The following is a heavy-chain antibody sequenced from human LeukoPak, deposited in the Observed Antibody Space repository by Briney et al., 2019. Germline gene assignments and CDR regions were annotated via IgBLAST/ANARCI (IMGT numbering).Heavy chain of an antibody. CDR2: ISSAGSTK. J-gene: IGHJ4*02. Sequence: GGSLRLSCAASGFTFNTYAMHWVRQAAGMGLEWVAVISSAGSTKYYADSVKGQFTVSRDNSENTLYLQMNSLRAEDTAVYYCARRIFQGSSGWYLFDYWGQGTLVTVSS. V-gene: IGHV3-30-3*01. CDR1: GFTFNTYA. D-gene: IGHD6-19*01. CDR3: ARRIFQGSSGWYLFDY.